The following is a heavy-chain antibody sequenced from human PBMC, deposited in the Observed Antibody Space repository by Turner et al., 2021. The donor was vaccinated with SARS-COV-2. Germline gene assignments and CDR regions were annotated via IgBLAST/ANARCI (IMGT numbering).Heavy chain of an antibody. CDR1: GFTFSSYG. Sequence: QVQLVESGGGVVQPGRSLRLSCAASGFTFSSYGMHWVRQAPGKWLEWVAVISYDGSNKYYADSVKGRFTISRDNSKNTLYLQMNSLRAEYTAVYYCAKGGYSGSTFDYWGQGTLVTVSS. V-gene: IGHV3-30*18. D-gene: IGHD1-26*01. CDR2: ISYDGSNK. CDR3: AKGGYSGSTFDY. J-gene: IGHJ4*02.